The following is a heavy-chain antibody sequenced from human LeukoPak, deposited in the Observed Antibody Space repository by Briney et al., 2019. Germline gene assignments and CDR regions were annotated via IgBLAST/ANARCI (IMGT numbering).Heavy chain of an antibody. CDR3: ARGQGATVPQVGKNWFDP. V-gene: IGHV4-34*01. Sequence: SETLSLTCAVYIDSFSNYHWNWIRQTPAKGMEWIGEVNESGGTDISPSLRSRVILSVDTSKNQFSLKLISVTVADTAIYYCARGQGATVPQVGKNWFDPWGQGTRVTVSS. J-gene: IGHJ5*02. CDR1: IDSFSNYH. D-gene: IGHD1-26*01. CDR2: VNESGGT.